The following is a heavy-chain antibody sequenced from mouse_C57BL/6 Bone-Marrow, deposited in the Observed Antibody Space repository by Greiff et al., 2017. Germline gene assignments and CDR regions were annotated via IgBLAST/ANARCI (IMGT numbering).Heavy chain of an antibody. Sequence: QVQLQQPGAELVRPGTSVKLSCKASGYTFTSYWMHWVKQRPGQGLEWIGVIDPSDSYTNYNQKFKGKATLTVDTSSSTAYMQLSSLTSEDSAVYYCLSFYVRRYFDVWGTGTTVTVSS. V-gene: IGHV1-59*01. CDR3: LSFYVRRYFDV. CDR2: IDPSDSYT. CDR1: GYTFTSYW. D-gene: IGHD1-1*01. J-gene: IGHJ1*03.